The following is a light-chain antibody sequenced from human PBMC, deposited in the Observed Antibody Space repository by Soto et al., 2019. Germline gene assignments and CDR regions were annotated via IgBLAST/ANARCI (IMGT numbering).Light chain of an antibody. Sequence: DIVLTQSPGTLSLSPGERATLSCRASQSVSSKYLAWYQQKPGQAPRVLIYGTSIRASGVPERFSGGGSGTDFTLTITRLEPEDFAVYYCQQYGSSLFTFGHGTNVDFK. CDR3: QQYGSSLFT. CDR1: QSVSSKY. V-gene: IGKV3-20*01. J-gene: IGKJ3*01. CDR2: GTS.